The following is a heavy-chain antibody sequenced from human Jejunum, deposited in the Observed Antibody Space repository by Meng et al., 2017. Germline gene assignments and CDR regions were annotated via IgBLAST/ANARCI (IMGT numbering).Heavy chain of an antibody. CDR3: ARGQDVDTAFQY. J-gene: IGHJ1*01. Sequence: VQLVGSGGGLVKPGGSLRLAWSASGFSLSNHFMTLVRQSPGKWLEWVSSSSNRDRSMYYADSVKGRFTISRDNAKNSLFLQMNSLRVEDTAVYYCARGQDVDTAFQYWGQGTLVTVSS. CDR1: GFSLSNHF. D-gene: IGHD5-18*01. V-gene: IGHV3-21*02. CDR2: SSNRDRSM.